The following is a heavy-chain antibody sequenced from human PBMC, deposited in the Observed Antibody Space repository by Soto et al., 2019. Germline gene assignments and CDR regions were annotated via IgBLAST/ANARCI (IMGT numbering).Heavy chain of an antibody. Sequence: ETLSLTCNVSGGSISDFYWSWIRQSPGKRLEWIGYLYYTGSTNYNPALKSRVTISLDTSKNQFSLQVRSVTAADTAVYYCARGGGYDFRSSQAPPIDVWGQGTTVTVSS. D-gene: IGHD3-3*01. J-gene: IGHJ6*02. CDR3: ARGGGYDFRSSQAPPIDV. CDR2: LYYTGST. V-gene: IGHV4-59*01. CDR1: GGSISDFY.